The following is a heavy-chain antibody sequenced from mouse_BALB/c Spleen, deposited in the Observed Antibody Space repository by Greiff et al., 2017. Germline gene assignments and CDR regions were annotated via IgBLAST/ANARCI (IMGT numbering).Heavy chain of an antibody. V-gene: IGHV4-2*02. Sequence: EVKLLESGGGLVQPGGSLNLSCAASGFDFSRYWMSWARQAPGKGQEWIGEINPGSSTINYTPSLKDKFIISRDNAKNTLYLQMSKVRSEDTALYYCARPSYYYGSSYDYWGQGTTLTVSS. D-gene: IGHD1-1*01. CDR1: GFDFSRYW. J-gene: IGHJ2*01. CDR2: INPGSSTI. CDR3: ARPSYYYGSSYDY.